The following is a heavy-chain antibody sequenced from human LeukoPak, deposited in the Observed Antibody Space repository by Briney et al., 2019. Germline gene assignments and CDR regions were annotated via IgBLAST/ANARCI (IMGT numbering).Heavy chain of an antibody. CDR2: VSSSGTNT. CDR1: GFTFSSYA. Sequence: GGSLRLSCAASGFTFSSYAMHWVRQAPGKGLEWVSGVSSSGTNTYYADSVKGRFTISRDNSKNTLYLQMNSLRAEDTAVYYCAKGECSSTSCYTWDYWGQGTLVAVSS. J-gene: IGHJ4*02. CDR3: AKGECSSTSCYTWDY. D-gene: IGHD2-2*02. V-gene: IGHV3-23*01.